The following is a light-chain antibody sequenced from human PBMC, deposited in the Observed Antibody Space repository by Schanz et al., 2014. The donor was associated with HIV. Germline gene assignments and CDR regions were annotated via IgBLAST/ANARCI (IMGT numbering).Light chain of an antibody. J-gene: IGLJ3*02. CDR1: SPNIGSNY. Sequence: QSVLTQPPSASGTPGQRVTISCSGSSPNIGSNYVFWYQKLPGAAPKLLIYMNNQRPSGVPDRFSGSKSGTSASLAISGLQSEDEADYYCAAWDDSLKGWVFGGGTKLTVL. CDR3: AAWDDSLKGWV. CDR2: MNN. V-gene: IGLV1-47*01.